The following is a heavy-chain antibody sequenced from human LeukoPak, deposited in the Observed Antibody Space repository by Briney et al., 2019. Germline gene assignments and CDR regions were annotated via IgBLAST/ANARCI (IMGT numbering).Heavy chain of an antibody. D-gene: IGHD3-10*01. CDR2: ISGGGGST. CDR3: AKGAYFSGSYGFAFDY. CDR1: GLTFSSYP. Sequence: GGSLRLSCVASGLTFSSYPMTWVRQAPGKGLEWVSAISGGGGSTHYADSVKGRFTISRDNSKNTLYLQMNSLRAEDTAVYFCAKGAYFSGSYGFAFDYWGQGTLVTVSS. V-gene: IGHV3-23*01. J-gene: IGHJ4*02.